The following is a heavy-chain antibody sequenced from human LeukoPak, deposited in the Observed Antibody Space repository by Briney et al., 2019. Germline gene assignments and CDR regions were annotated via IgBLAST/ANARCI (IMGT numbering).Heavy chain of an antibody. D-gene: IGHD1-1*01. CDR2: IRYDGSNK. V-gene: IGHV3-30*02. J-gene: IGHJ6*03. CDR3: AKDERDYYYYYYMDV. CDR1: GFTFSSYG. Sequence: GGSLRLSCAASGFTFSSYGMHWVRQAPGKGLEWVAFIRYDGSNKYYADSVKGRFTISRDNSKNTLYLQMNSLRAEDTAVYYCAKDERDYYYYYYMDVWGKGTTVTVSS.